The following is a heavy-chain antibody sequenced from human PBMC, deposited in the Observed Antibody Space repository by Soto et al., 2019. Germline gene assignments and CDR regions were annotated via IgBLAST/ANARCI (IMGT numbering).Heavy chain of an antibody. Sequence: QVQLVPSGAEVKKPGASVTVSCKAFGYSFSNYDINWVRQATGKGLEWMGWLNPKSGNTGYAQKYQGRVTITRNISITTAYVEIGSLRADDAAVSYCAILGPAFKWNSWGRSFDHWAQGTLVTVSS. V-gene: IGHV1-8*03. J-gene: IGHJ4*02. CDR2: LNPKSGNT. CDR3: AILGPAFKWNSWGRSFDH. D-gene: IGHD1-7*01. CDR1: GYSFSNYD.